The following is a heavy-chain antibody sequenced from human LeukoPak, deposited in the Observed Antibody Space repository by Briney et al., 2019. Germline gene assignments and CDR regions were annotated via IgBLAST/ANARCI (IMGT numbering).Heavy chain of an antibody. CDR1: KFIFIDSP. CDR3: ARDPLSPEP. Sequence: GGSLRLSCVASKFIFIDSPMHWVRQPPGKGLQWVAVISPDGTSKYYADSVKGRFTISRDNSKDTLFLQMESLRIEDAAVYYCARDPLSPEPWGQGTLVTVSS. J-gene: IGHJ5*02. CDR2: ISPDGTSK. V-gene: IGHV3-30-3*01.